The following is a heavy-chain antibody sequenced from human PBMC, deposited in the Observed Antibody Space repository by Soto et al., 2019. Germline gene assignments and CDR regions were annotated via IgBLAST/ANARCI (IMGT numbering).Heavy chain of an antibody. CDR1: GFTFAGSA. V-gene: IGHV1-58*01. D-gene: IGHD1-26*01. J-gene: IGHJ4*02. CDR2: IIVDSGNT. CDR3: ATANNTSPFDY. Sequence: SVKVSCKASGFTFAGSAVQWVRQARGQSLEWIGRIIVDSGNTKSAEKFTERVSMSWDMSTSAAFMELRSLSSDDTAVYYRATANNTSPFDYWGLGTLVTVSS.